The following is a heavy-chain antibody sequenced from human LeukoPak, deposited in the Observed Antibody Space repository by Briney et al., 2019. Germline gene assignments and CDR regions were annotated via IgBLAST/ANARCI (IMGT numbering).Heavy chain of an antibody. CDR3: ARGPTYSGYDIPYYFDY. V-gene: IGHV3-30-3*01. J-gene: IGHJ4*02. CDR2: ISHDGDNT. D-gene: IGHD5-12*01. Sequence: GGSLRLSCEASGFAFGSYAMHWVRQAPGRGLEWVAVISHDGDNTNSGESVRGPFTISRDNSKNTLYLQMNSLRAEDTAVYYCARGPTYSGYDIPYYFDYWGQGTLVTVSS. CDR1: GFAFGSYA.